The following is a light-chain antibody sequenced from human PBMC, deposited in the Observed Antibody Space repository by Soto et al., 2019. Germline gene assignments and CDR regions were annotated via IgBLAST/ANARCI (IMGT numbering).Light chain of an antibody. Sequence: EIVMTQSPATLSVSPGERVTLSCRASQSVSSNLAWYQQKPGQAPRLLIYGASTRATGIPARLSGSGSGTEFTLTISSLQSEDFAVYYCQQHDKWPFTFSQGTKLDIK. CDR2: GAS. V-gene: IGKV3-15*01. CDR3: QQHDKWPFT. J-gene: IGKJ2*01. CDR1: QSVSSN.